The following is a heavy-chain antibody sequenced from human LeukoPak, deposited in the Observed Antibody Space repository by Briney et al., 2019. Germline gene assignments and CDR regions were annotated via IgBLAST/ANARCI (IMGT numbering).Heavy chain of an antibody. J-gene: IGHJ4*02. Sequence: PGGSLRLSCAVSGLTVSSNYMSWVRQAPGKGLEWVSVIYSGGSTYYADSVKGRLTISRDNSNNTLYLQMNSLRAEDTAVYYCARDSYGLDYWGQGTLVTVSS. V-gene: IGHV3-53*01. CDR3: ARDSYGLDY. CDR1: GLTVSSNY. CDR2: IYSGGST. D-gene: IGHD3-10*01.